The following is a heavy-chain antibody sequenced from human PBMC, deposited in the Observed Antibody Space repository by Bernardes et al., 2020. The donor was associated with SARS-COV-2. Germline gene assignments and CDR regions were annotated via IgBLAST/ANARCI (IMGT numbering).Heavy chain of an antibody. CDR3: ARTGNDYGPMDV. D-gene: IGHD4-17*01. Sequence: GSLKISCKGSGYIFTNYYITWVRQMPGKGLEWMGRIDPSDSYTSHNPSFQGHVTISGDKSISTAYLQWGSLKASDTAMYYCARTGNDYGPMDVWGQGTTVTVSS. J-gene: IGHJ6*02. V-gene: IGHV5-10-1*01. CDR2: IDPSDSYT. CDR1: GYIFTNYY.